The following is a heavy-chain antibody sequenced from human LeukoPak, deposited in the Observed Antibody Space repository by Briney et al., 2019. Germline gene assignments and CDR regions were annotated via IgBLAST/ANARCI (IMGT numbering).Heavy chain of an antibody. D-gene: IGHD3-22*01. CDR1: GGTFSSYA. CDR2: IIPIFGTA. J-gene: IGHJ5*02. V-gene: IGHV1-69*05. CDR3: ARRNYYDSSGYYYEWFDP. Sequence: SVKVSCKASGGTFSSYAISWVRQAPGQGLEWMGGIIPIFGTANYAQKFQGRVTITTDESTSTAYMELSSLRSEDTAVYYCARRNYYDSSGYYYEWFDPWGQGTLVTVSS.